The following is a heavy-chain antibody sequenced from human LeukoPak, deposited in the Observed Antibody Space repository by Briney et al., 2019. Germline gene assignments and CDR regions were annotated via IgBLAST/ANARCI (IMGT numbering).Heavy chain of an antibody. CDR1: GGSISSGDYC. CDR2: IYYSGST. J-gene: IGHJ4*02. V-gene: IGHV4-30-4*01. CDR3: ARVNTIFGVVTNFDY. D-gene: IGHD3-3*01. Sequence: SETLSLTCTVSGGSISSGDYCWSWIRQPPGKGLEWIGYIYYSGSTYYNPSLKSRVTISVDTSKNQFSLKLSSVTAADTAVYYCARVNTIFGVVTNFDYWGQGTLVTVSS.